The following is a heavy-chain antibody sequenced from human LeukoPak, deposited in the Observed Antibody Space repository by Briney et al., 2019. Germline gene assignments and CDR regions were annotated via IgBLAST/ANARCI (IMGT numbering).Heavy chain of an antibody. CDR3: AKDLRGLLVGATIFDY. Sequence: GGALRLSSAPPGFTFFSIAICWVPRAPGKGLKWGSDISGSGGSTYYEDSVKGRFTISRDNSKNTLYLQMNSLRDEDTAVYYCAKDLRGLLVGATIFDYWGQGTLVTVSS. V-gene: IGHV3-23*01. D-gene: IGHD1-26*01. CDR2: ISGSGGST. CDR1: GFTFFSIA. J-gene: IGHJ4*02.